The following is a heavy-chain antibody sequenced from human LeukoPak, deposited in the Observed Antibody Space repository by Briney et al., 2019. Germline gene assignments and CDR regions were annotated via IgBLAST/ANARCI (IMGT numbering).Heavy chain of an antibody. CDR3: ARDRGTYGSGSYQASDY. Sequence: SVKVSCKASGGTFSSYAISWVRQAPGQGLEWMGRIIPILGIANYAQKFQGRVTITADKSTSTAYMELSSLRSEDTAVYYCARDRGTYGSGSYQASDYWGQETLVTDSS. D-gene: IGHD3-10*01. V-gene: IGHV1-69*04. CDR2: IIPILGIA. CDR1: GGTFSSYA. J-gene: IGHJ4*02.